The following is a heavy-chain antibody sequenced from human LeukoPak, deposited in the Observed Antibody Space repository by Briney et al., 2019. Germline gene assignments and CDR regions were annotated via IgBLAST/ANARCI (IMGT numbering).Heavy chain of an antibody. V-gene: IGHV4-4*07. Sequence: SETLSLTCTVSGGSIDDYFWSWIRQPAGKGLEWIGRVSSSGSTNSNPSLNRRITMSVDTSKTQISLKLSYVTAADTAVYYCARCLNTYYYDSSGYSPEHYYMDVWGTGTTATVSS. CDR2: VSSSGST. CDR1: GGSIDDYF. CDR3: ARCLNTYYYDSSGYSPEHYYMDV. J-gene: IGHJ6*03. D-gene: IGHD3-22*01.